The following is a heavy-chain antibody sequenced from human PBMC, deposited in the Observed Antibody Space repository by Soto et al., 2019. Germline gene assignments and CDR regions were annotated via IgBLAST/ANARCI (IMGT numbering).Heavy chain of an antibody. Sequence: SETLSLTCSVSGGSISSSNYYWSWIRQPPGKGLEWIGYIYSSGSTSYNPSLKSRVTISVDTSKNQFSLKLSSVTAADTAVYYCARDGDGYNYWGQGALVTVS. D-gene: IGHD5-12*01. CDR2: IYSSGST. CDR1: GGSISSSNYY. CDR3: ARDGDGYNY. V-gene: IGHV4-61*01. J-gene: IGHJ4*02.